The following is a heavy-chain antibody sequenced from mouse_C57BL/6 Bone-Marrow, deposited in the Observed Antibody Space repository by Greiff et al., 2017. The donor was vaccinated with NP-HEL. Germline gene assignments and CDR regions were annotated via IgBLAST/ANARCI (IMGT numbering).Heavy chain of an antibody. Sequence: QVQLQQPGAELVMPGASVKLSCKASGYTFTSYWMHWVKQRPGQGLEWIGEIDPSDSYTNYNQKFKGKSTLTVDQSSRSAYMPLSNLASEYSAVYYCERGYYSEPFAYWGQGTLVTVSA. CDR3: ERGYYSEPFAY. V-gene: IGHV1-69*01. CDR1: GYTFTSYW. CDR2: IDPSDSYT. D-gene: IGHD2-12*01. J-gene: IGHJ3*01.